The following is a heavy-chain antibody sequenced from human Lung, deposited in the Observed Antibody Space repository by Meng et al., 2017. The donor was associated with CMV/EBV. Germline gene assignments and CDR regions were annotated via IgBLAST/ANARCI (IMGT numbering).Heavy chain of an antibody. D-gene: IGHD3-16*01. Sequence: SCAASGFTFSDAWMTWVRQPPGKGLEWLGRIKSDTDGGTTDYAAPLKGRFTISRDDSKNTLFLQMNSLKTEDTATYYCTTDTSGGYSYDCWGQGXLVTVSS. V-gene: IGHV3-15*01. J-gene: IGHJ3*01. CDR1: GFTFSDAW. CDR2: IKSDTDGGTT. CDR3: TTDTSGGYSYDC.